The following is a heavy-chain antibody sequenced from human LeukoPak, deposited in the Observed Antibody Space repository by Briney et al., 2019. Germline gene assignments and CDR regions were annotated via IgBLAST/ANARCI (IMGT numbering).Heavy chain of an antibody. D-gene: IGHD2-2*01. CDR2: IYTSGST. Sequence: SETLSLTCTVSGYSISNGYYWDWIRQPPGKGLEWIGRIYTSGSTNYNPSLKSRVTISVDTSKNQFSLKLSSVTAADTAVYYCARGLGYCSSTSCPTDAFDIWGQGTMVTVSS. CDR1: GYSISNGYY. CDR3: ARGLGYCSSTSCPTDAFDI. J-gene: IGHJ3*02. V-gene: IGHV4-38-2*02.